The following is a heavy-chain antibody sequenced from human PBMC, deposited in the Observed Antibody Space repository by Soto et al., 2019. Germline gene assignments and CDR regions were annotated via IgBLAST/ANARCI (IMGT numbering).Heavy chain of an antibody. Sequence: EVQLLESGGGLVQPGGSLRLSCAASGFTFSSYAMSWVRQAPGKGLEWVSAISGSGGSTYYADSVKGRFTISRDNSQNTLYLQMNSLRAGDTAVYYCAKDRGYDFSKDYWGQGTLVTVSS. CDR1: GFTFSSYA. V-gene: IGHV3-23*01. J-gene: IGHJ4*02. CDR2: ISGSGGST. CDR3: AKDRGYDFSKDY. D-gene: IGHD5-12*01.